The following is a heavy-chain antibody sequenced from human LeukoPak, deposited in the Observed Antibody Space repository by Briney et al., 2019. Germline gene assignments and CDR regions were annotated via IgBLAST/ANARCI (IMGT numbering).Heavy chain of an antibody. V-gene: IGHV4-59*08. D-gene: IGHD7-27*01. CDR1: GGSISSYY. Sequence: SETLSLTCTVSGGSISSYYWSWIRQTPGEGLEWIGYIYYSGSTNYNPSLKSRVTLSLDTSKNQFSLNLTSVTAADTALYYCASLNWGSYYFDSWGQGTLVTVSS. CDR2: IYYSGST. CDR3: ASLNWGSYYFDS. J-gene: IGHJ4*02.